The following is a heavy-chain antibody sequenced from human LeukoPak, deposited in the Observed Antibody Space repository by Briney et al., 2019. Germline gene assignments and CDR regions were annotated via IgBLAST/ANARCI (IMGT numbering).Heavy chain of an antibody. D-gene: IGHD3-10*01. V-gene: IGHV3-7*03. CDR2: IREDGSET. Sequence: GGSLRLSCAASGFTFSRHWMTWVRQAPGKGLEWVANIREDGSETYYVDSVKGRFTISRDNDKNTLYLQMNSLRAEDTAVYYCEAYGSVWGQGTLVIVSS. J-gene: IGHJ4*02. CDR3: EAYGSV. CDR1: GFTFSRHW.